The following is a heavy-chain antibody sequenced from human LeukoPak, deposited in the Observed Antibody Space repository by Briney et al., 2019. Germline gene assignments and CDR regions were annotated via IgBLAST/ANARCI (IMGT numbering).Heavy chain of an antibody. CDR3: ARDGSGWSYYYHYGMDV. D-gene: IGHD6-19*01. CDR1: GFTFSNAW. CDR2: INSDGSST. J-gene: IGHJ6*02. V-gene: IGHV3-74*01. Sequence: PGGSLRLSCAASGFTFSNAWMSWVRQAPGKGLVWVSRINSDGSSTSYADSVKGRFTISRDNAKNTLYLQMNSLRAEDTAVYYCARDGSGWSYYYHYGMDVWGQGTTVTVSS.